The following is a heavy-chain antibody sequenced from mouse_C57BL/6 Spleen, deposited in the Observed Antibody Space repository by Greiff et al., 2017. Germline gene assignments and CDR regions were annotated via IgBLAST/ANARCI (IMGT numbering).Heavy chain of an antibody. J-gene: IGHJ2*01. CDR3: ARGLYSNPD. D-gene: IGHD2-5*01. CDR1: GYTFTDYY. CDR2: INPNNGGT. V-gene: IGHV1-26*01. Sequence: EVQLQQSGPELVKPGASVKISCKASGYTFTDYYMNWVKQSHGKSLEWIGDINPNNGGTSYNQKFKGKATLTVDKSSSTAYMELRSLTSEDSAVYYCARGLYSNPDWGEGTTLTVSS.